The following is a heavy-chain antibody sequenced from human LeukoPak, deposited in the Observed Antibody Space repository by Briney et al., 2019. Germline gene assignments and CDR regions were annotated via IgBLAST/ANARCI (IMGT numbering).Heavy chain of an antibody. J-gene: IGHJ4*02. CDR1: GFTFTSSA. Sequence: GGSLRLSCVASGFTFTSSAMTWVRQAPGKGLEWVSVVGSTGGTTYYADSVKGRFTISRDNARNTMILQMNNLRVEDTAVYYCAAVPGIIIAGYFASWGRGTLVAVS. D-gene: IGHD3-10*02. CDR2: VGSTGGTT. CDR3: AAVPGIIIAGYFAS. V-gene: IGHV3-23*01.